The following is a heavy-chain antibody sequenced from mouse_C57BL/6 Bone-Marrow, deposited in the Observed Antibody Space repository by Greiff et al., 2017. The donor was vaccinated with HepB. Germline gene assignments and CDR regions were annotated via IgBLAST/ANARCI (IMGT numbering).Heavy chain of an antibody. D-gene: IGHD2-2*01. V-gene: IGHV1-69*01. CDR3: ARENYGYDGAAWFAD. J-gene: IGHJ3*01. Sequence: VQLQQPGAELVMPGASVKLSCKASGYTFTSYWMHWVKQRPGQGLEWIGEIDPSDSYTNYNQKFKGKSTLTVDKSSSTAYMQLSSLTSEDSAVYDCARENYGYDGAAWFADWGQGTLVTVSA. CDR1: GYTFTSYW. CDR2: IDPSDSYT.